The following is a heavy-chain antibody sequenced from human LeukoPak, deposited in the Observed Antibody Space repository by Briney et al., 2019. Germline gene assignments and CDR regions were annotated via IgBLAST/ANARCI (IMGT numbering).Heavy chain of an antibody. CDR2: ISSSSSYI. Sequence: GGSLRLSCAASGFTFSSYSMNWVRQAPGKGLEWVSSISSSSSYIYYADSVKGRFTISRDNAKNSLYLQMNSLRAEDTAVYYCASHQYGSGSYDYWGQGTLVTVSS. CDR1: GFTFSSYS. CDR3: ASHQYGSGSYDY. J-gene: IGHJ4*02. D-gene: IGHD3-10*01. V-gene: IGHV3-21*01.